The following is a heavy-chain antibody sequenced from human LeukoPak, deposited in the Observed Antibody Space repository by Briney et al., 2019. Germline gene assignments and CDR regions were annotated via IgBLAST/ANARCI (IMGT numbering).Heavy chain of an antibody. CDR3: GYYDSSGRLSS. CDR1: GYSIDSGYY. Sequence: SETLPLTCTVSGYSIDSGYYWGWIRQPPGKGLEWVGSIYHTGSTYYNPSLESRLTTSLDTSKNHFSLRLNSVTAADTAVYFCGYYDSSGRLSSWGQGTLVAVSS. CDR2: IYHTGST. J-gene: IGHJ5*02. D-gene: IGHD3-22*01. V-gene: IGHV4-38-2*02.